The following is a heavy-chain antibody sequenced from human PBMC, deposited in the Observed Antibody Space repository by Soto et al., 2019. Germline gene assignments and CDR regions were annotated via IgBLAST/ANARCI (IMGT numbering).Heavy chain of an antibody. D-gene: IGHD2-2*01. J-gene: IGHJ5*02. V-gene: IGHV1-18*01. CDR2: ISLYSDGT. Sequence: ASVKVSCKTSGYTFSNYGITWVRQAPGQPLEWLGWISLYSDGTNYAQKFQGRVSMTTDTSTTTAYMELRSLRSDDTAVYYCARVAPGAEAWFGHCVQGPLVTVSS. CDR3: ARVAPGAEAWFGH. CDR1: GYTFSNYG.